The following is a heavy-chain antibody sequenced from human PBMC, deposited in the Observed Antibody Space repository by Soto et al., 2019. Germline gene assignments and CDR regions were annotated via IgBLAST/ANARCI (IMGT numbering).Heavy chain of an antibody. J-gene: IGHJ5*02. CDR3: AREFRSYGKRNWFDP. Sequence: SETLSLTCTVSGGSISSGDYYWSWIRQPPGKGLEWIGYIYYSWSTYYNPSLKSRVTISVDTSKNQFSLKLSSVTAADTAVYYCAREFRSYGKRNWFDPWGQGTLVTVSS. V-gene: IGHV4-30-4*01. CDR2: IYYSWST. D-gene: IGHD5-18*01. CDR1: GGSISSGDYY.